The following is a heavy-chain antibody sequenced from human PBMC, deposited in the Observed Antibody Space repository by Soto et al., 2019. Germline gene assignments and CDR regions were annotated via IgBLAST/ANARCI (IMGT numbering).Heavy chain of an antibody. V-gene: IGHV4-39*01. CDR3: ARLFDF. CDR2: FRSSGDT. CDR1: CGSFTSGIFY. J-gene: IGHJ4*02. Sequence: PSETLSLTCTVSCGSFTSGIFYWGWIRQSPGRGLEWIGSFRSSGDTSYNPSLKSRVTISVDTSKNQFSLGLSSLTAADTAVYYCARLFDFWGQGTLVTVSS.